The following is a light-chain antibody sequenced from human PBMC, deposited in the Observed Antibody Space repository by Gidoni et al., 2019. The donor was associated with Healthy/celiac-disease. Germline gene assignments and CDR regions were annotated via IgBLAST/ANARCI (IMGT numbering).Light chain of an antibody. J-gene: IGLJ3*02. Sequence: NFMLTHPPSVSASPRKTVTISCTRSSGSIASNYGQWYQQRPGSAPTTVIYEDNQRPSGVPDRFSGSIDSSSNSASLTIAGLKTEDEADYYCQSYDSSNRVFGGGTKLTVL. CDR2: EDN. CDR3: QSYDSSNRV. CDR1: SGSIASNY. V-gene: IGLV6-57*04.